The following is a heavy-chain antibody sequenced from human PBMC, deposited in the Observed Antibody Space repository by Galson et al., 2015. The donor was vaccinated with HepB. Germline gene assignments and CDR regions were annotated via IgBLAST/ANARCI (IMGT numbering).Heavy chain of an antibody. Sequence: SLRLSCAASGFTFSSYAMHWVRQAPGKGLEWVAAIAYDGSNKYYADSVKGRFTVSRDNSQNTLYLQVNSLRAEDTAVYYCASSNWGDYVGYWGQGTLVTVSS. V-gene: IGHV3-30*04. J-gene: IGHJ4*02. CDR1: GFTFSSYA. CDR3: ASSNWGDYVGY. D-gene: IGHD7-27*01. CDR2: IAYDGSNK.